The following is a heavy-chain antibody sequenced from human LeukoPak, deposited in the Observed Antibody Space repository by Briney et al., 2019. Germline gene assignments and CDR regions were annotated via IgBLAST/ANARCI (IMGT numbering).Heavy chain of an antibody. CDR2: INHSGST. CDR1: GGSFSGYY. J-gene: IGHJ6*03. V-gene: IGHV4-34*01. Sequence: KPSETLSLTCAVYGGSFSGYYWSWIRQPPGKGLEWIGEINHSGSTNYNPSLKSRVTISVDTSKNQFSLKLSSVTAADTAVYYCARSPRRGNLGGYYYMDVWGKGTTVTVSS. CDR3: ARSPRRGNLGGYYYMDV. D-gene: IGHD1-14*01.